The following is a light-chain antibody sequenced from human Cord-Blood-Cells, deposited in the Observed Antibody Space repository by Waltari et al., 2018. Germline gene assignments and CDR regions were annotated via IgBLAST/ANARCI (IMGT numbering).Light chain of an antibody. Sequence: VVLTQSPAPLSLSPGERATLSCRASQSVSSNLAWYQQKPGQAPMLLIDDASSRSTGIPGRFRGSGSGTEFTLTISSLVPEEFAVYYCQQGSNGAGTFGQGTKVEIK. CDR3: QQGSNGAGT. CDR1: QSVSSN. J-gene: IGKJ1*01. CDR2: DAS. V-gene: IGKV3-11*01.